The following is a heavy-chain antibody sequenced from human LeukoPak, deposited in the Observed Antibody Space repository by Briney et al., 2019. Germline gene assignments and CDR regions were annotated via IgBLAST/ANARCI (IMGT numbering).Heavy chain of an antibody. J-gene: IGHJ4*02. Sequence: KTSETLSLTCAVSGGSISSSNWWSWVRQPPGKGLEWIGAIYHSGNTNYNPSLKSRVTISVDKSKNQFSLKLSSVTAADTAVYYCARRLNVLLWFGELSPFHYWGQGTLVTVSS. CDR2: IYHSGNT. V-gene: IGHV4-4*02. CDR1: GGSISSSNW. D-gene: IGHD3-10*01. CDR3: ARRLNVLLWFGELSPFHY.